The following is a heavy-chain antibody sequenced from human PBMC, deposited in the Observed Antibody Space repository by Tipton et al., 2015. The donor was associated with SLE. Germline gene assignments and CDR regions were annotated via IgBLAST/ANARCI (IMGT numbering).Heavy chain of an antibody. J-gene: IGHJ4*02. D-gene: IGHD4-11*01. V-gene: IGHV4-39*07. CDR3: ARDLPGVTTGQFDY. CDR1: GGSISSIRYY. Sequence: TLSLTCTVSGGSISSIRYYWGWIRQPPGKGLEWIGRIYSSGNTIYNPSLKSRVTMSVDTSKNQFSLTLRSVTAADTALYYCARDLPGVTTGQFDYWGQGTLVTVSS. CDR2: IYSSGNT.